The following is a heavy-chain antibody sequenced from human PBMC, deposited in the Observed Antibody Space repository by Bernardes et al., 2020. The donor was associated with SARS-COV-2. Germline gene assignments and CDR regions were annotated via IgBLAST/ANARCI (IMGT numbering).Heavy chain of an antibody. Sequence: GGSLRLSCAASGFIFNGYTMNWVRQAPGKGLEWVSSISSASSFIYYADSVEGRFTISRDNAKNSLYLQMNSLRAEDTAVYYCAKSPDYDYVWGSYLDYWGQGTLVTVSS. D-gene: IGHD3-16*01. V-gene: IGHV3-21*04. CDR3: AKSPDYDYVWGSYLDY. CDR1: GFIFNGYT. J-gene: IGHJ4*02. CDR2: ISSASSFI.